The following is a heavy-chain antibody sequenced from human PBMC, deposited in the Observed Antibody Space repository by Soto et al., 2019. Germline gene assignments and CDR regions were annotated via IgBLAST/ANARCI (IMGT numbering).Heavy chain of an antibody. D-gene: IGHD2-2*02. J-gene: IGHJ6*02. CDR3: AKDLVPAAISYYYYGMDV. Sequence: LRLSCAASGFTFSSYAMSWVRQAPGKGLERVSAISGSGGSTYYADSVKGRFTISRDNSKNTLYLQMNSLRAEDTAVYYCAKDLVPAAISYYYYGMDVWGQGTTVTVSS. CDR2: ISGSGGST. V-gene: IGHV3-23*01. CDR1: GFTFSSYA.